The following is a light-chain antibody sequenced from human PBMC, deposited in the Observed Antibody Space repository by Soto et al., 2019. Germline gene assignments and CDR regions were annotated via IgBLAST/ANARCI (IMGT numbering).Light chain of an antibody. CDR3: YSYTSSSTYV. CDR1: GSDVGAYNY. J-gene: IGLJ1*01. CDR2: DVS. V-gene: IGLV2-14*01. Sequence: QFVLTQPASVSGSPGQSITISCSGTGSDVGAYNYVSWYQQHPAKAPKLMIYDVSNRPSGVSDRFSGSKSGNTASLTISGLQAEDEADYYCYSYTSSSTYVFGSGTKVTVL.